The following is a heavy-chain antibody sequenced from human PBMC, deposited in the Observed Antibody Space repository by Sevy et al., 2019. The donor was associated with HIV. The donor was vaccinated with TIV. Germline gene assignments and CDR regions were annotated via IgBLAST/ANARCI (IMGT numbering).Heavy chain of an antibody. J-gene: IGHJ4*02. D-gene: IGHD2-15*01. V-gene: IGHV1-2*02. CDR2: INPNSGGT. CDR1: GYTFTGYY. CDR3: ARAVVVAAIFDY. Sequence: ASVKVSCKASGYTFTGYYMHWVRQAPGQGLEWMGWINPNSGGTNYAQKFQGRVTMTRDTSISTAYMELSRLRSDDTAVYYCARAVVVAAIFDYWGQGILVTVSS.